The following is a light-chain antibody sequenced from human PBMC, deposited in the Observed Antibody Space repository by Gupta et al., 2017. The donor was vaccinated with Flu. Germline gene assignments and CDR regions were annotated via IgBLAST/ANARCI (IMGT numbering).Light chain of an antibody. V-gene: IGLV2-11*01. CDR2: DVN. J-gene: IGLJ2*01. CDR3: NSYGAASF. Sequence: QSALTQPRSVSGSPGQSVVISCTGTSSDVGGYDYVSWYQQHPGQAPKLIIYDVNKRPSGVPDRFTGSKSGNTASLTISGLQPEDEADYYCNSYGAASFFGGGTRLTVL. CDR1: SSDVGGYDY.